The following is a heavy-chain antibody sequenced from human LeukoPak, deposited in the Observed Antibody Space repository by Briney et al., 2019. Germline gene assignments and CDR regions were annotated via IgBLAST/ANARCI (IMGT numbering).Heavy chain of an antibody. CDR3: AKDRSPVEMATISDY. CDR2: ISGSGGST. V-gene: IGHV3-23*01. CDR1: GSTFSSYA. D-gene: IGHD5-12*01. J-gene: IGHJ4*02. Sequence: GGSLRLSCAASGSTFSSYAMSWVRQAPGKGLEWVSAISGSGGSTYYADSVKGRFTISRDNSKNTLYLQMNSLRAEDTAVYYCAKDRSPVEMATISDYWGQGTLVTVSS.